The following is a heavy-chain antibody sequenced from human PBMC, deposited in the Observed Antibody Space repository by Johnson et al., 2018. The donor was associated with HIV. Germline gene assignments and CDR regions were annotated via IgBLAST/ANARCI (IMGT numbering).Heavy chain of an antibody. Sequence: QMLLVESGGGVVQPGGSLRLSCAASGFTFSSYGMHWVRQAPGKGLEWVAFIRYDGTNKYYADSMKGRFTISRDNSKNTLYLQMSSLRPEDTAVYYCARVRGYSYGAHAFDIWGQGTMVTVSS. J-gene: IGHJ3*02. CDR1: GFTFSSYG. CDR2: IRYDGTNK. CDR3: ARVRGYSYGAHAFDI. V-gene: IGHV3-30*02. D-gene: IGHD5-18*01.